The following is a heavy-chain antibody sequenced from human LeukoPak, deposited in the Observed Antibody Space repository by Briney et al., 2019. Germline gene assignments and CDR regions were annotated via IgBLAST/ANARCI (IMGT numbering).Heavy chain of an antibody. Sequence: GGSLRLSCAASGFTFSSYAMSWVRQAPGKGLEWVSAISGSGGSTYYADSVKGRFTISRDNSKNTLYLQMNSLRAEDTAVYYCANNLVWGYSFGIAFDYWGQGTLVTVSS. J-gene: IGHJ4*02. D-gene: IGHD5-18*01. CDR3: ANNLVWGYSFGIAFDY. CDR2: ISGSGGST. CDR1: GFTFSSYA. V-gene: IGHV3-23*01.